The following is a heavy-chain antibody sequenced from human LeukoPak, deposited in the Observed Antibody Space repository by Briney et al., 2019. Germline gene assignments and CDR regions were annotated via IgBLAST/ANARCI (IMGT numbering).Heavy chain of an antibody. CDR2: IYYSGST. J-gene: IGHJ4*02. D-gene: IGHD2/OR15-2a*01. V-gene: IGHV4-59*12. Sequence: SETLSLTCAVYGGSFSGYYWSWIRQHPGKGLEWIGYIYYSGSTNYNPSLKSRVTMSVDTSKNQFSLKLSSVTAADTAVYYCASTSTWGQGTLVTVSS. CDR1: GGSFSGYY. CDR3: ASTST.